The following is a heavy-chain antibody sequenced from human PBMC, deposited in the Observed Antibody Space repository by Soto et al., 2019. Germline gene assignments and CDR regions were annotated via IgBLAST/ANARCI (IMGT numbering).Heavy chain of an antibody. D-gene: IGHD3-22*01. CDR3: ARSGGYYDSSGYSPYDC. V-gene: IGHV4-59*01. Sequence: SETLSLTCTVSGGSISSYYWSWIRQPPGKGLEWIGYIYYSGSTNYNPSLKSRVTISVDTSKNQFSLKLSSVTAADTAVYYCARSGGYYDSSGYSPYDCWGQGTLVTVSS. CDR2: IYYSGST. J-gene: IGHJ4*02. CDR1: GGSISSYY.